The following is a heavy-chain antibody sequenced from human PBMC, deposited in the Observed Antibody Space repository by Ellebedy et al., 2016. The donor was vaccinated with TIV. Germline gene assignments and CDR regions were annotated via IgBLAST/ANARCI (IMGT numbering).Heavy chain of an antibody. CDR3: ARSKILADYDFWSGYSRSDAFDI. CDR1: GGSFSGYY. D-gene: IGHD3-3*01. V-gene: IGHV4-59*01. J-gene: IGHJ3*02. Sequence: SETLSLXXAVYGGSFSGYYWSWIRQPPGKGLEWIGYIYYSGSTNYNPSLKSRVTISVDTSKNQFSLKLNSVTAADTAVYYCARSKILADYDFWSGYSRSDAFDIWGQGTMVTVSS. CDR2: IYYSGST.